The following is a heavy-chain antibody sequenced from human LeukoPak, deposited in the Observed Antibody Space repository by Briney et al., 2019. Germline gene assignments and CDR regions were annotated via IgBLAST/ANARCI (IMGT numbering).Heavy chain of an antibody. V-gene: IGHV4-61*01. CDR1: GGSISSSSYY. CDR3: ARELRFGSLDY. CDR2: IFYSGTT. J-gene: IGHJ4*02. Sequence: SETLSLTCTVSGGSISSSSYYWSWIRQPPGKGLEWIGFIFYSGTTNYNPSLKSRVTISVDTSKNQFSLKLSSVTAADTAVYYCARELRFGSLDYWGQGTLVTVSS. D-gene: IGHD3-10*01.